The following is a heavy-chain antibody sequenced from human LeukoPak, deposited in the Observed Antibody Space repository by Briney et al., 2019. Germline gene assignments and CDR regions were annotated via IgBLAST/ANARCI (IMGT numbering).Heavy chain of an antibody. J-gene: IGHJ5*02. V-gene: IGHV3-74*01. CDR1: GFTFSSYW. D-gene: IGHD2-2*01. Sequence: PGGSLRLSCAASGFTFSSYWMHWVRQAPGKGLVWVSRINSDGSSTSYADSVKGRFTISRDDAKNTLYLQMNSLRAEDTAVYYCARDPRYCSSTSCLTQFDPWGQGTLATVSS. CDR3: ARDPRYCSSTSCLTQFDP. CDR2: INSDGSST.